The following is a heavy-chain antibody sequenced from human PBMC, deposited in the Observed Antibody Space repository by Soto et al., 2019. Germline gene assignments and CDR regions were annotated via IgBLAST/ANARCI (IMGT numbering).Heavy chain of an antibody. J-gene: IGHJ4*02. CDR3: TSLYYGH. Sequence: KPGGSLRLSCAASEFTFANAWISWVRQAPGKGLEWVGRIKSKADGGTTDYAAPVKGRFTISRDESQNTLYLQMNSLKTEDTAVYYCTSLYYGHWGQGTLVTFSS. D-gene: IGHD4-17*01. CDR2: IKSKADGGTT. V-gene: IGHV3-15*01. CDR1: EFTFANAW.